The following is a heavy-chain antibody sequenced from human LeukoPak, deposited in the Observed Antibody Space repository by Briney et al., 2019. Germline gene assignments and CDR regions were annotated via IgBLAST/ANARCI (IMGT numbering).Heavy chain of an antibody. D-gene: IGHD6-13*01. CDR1: GFTFSNFA. J-gene: IGHJ5*02. CDR2: ITGYGAT. Sequence: GGSLRLSCAASGFTFSNFAMMWVGQAPGTGLQWVSTITGYGATFYADSVRGRFTIFRDTSMNTLFLQMNSLGAEDTAVYYCAKGAAAGKVDWFDPWGQGTLVTVSS. CDR3: AKGAAAGKVDWFDP. V-gene: IGHV3-23*01.